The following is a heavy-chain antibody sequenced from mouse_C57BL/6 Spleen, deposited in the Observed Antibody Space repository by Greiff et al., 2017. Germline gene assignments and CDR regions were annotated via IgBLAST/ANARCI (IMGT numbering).Heavy chain of an antibody. Sequence: VQLQQSGPELVKPGASVKISCKASGYAFSSSWMNWVKQRPGKGLEWIGRIYPGDGDTNYNGKFKGKATLTADKSSSNAYMQLSSLTSEDSAVYFCARNYYGSSYWWYFDVWGTVTTVTVSS. V-gene: IGHV1-82*01. D-gene: IGHD1-1*01. J-gene: IGHJ1*03. CDR2: IYPGDGDT. CDR3: ARNYYGSSYWWYFDV. CDR1: GYAFSSSW.